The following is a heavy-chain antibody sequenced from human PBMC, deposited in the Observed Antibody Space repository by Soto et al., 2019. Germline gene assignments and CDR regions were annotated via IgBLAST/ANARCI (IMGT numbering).Heavy chain of an antibody. CDR2: TYYRSKWYN. CDR3: ARDPPAFHSAFDY. D-gene: IGHD4-4*01. Sequence: LSLTCAISGDSVSNNGADWNWIRQSPSRGLEWLGRTYYRSKWYNDYAVSVKSRISITPDISKNQFSLQLNSVTPEDTAVYFCARDPPAFHSAFDYWGQGTLVTVSS. J-gene: IGHJ4*02. V-gene: IGHV6-1*01. CDR1: GDSVSNNGAD.